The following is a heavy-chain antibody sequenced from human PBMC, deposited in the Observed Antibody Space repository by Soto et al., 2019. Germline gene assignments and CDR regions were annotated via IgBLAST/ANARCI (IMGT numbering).Heavy chain of an antibody. D-gene: IGHD6-13*01. CDR1: GDSISTSRYY. CDR2: VYYSGTP. V-gene: IGHV4-39*01. Sequence: PSETLSLTCAVSGDSISTSRYYWAWIRQPPGKGLEWIGTVYYSGTPYFNPSLKSRVTISAETSNNQFSMKLNYVTDSDTAMYFCARHFGYSSSWDVHCDLWGLGTLVT. CDR3: ARHFGYSSSWDVHCDL. J-gene: IGHJ4*02.